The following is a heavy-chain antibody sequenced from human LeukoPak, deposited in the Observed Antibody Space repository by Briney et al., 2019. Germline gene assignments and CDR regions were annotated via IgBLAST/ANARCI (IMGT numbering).Heavy chain of an antibody. J-gene: IGHJ4*02. CDR1: GYSFSSYW. CDR3: AREDSGPSDY. CDR2: IYPGDSDT. Sequence: GESLKISCKGSGYSFSSYWIGWVRQLPGKGLEWMGIIYPGDSDTRYSPSFQGQVTISADKSISTTYLQWSSLKASDTAIYYCAREDSGPSDYWGQGTLVTVGS. V-gene: IGHV5-51*01.